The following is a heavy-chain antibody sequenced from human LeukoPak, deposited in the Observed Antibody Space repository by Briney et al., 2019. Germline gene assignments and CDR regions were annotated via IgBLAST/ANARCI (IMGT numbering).Heavy chain of an antibody. D-gene: IGHD6-19*01. CDR3: AKELTRPNRPVAGLNY. CDR2: ISSDGSDK. Sequence: AGGSLRLSCAASGFSFSNYGMHWVRQAPGKGLDWVAVISSDGSDKYYADSVKGRFTISRDNSKNTLYLQMNSLRTEDTAVYYCAKELTRPNRPVAGLNYWGQGTLVTVSS. V-gene: IGHV3-30*18. CDR1: GFSFSNYG. J-gene: IGHJ4*02.